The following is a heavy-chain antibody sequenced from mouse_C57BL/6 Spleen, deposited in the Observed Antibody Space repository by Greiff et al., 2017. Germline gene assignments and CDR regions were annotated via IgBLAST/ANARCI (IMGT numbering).Heavy chain of an antibody. J-gene: IGHJ2*01. CDR3: ARGEDYGDY. Sequence: EVQLQESGPGLVKPSQSLSLTCSVTGYSITSGYYWNWIRQFPGNKLEWMGYISYDGSNNYNPSLKNRISITRDTSKNQFFLKLNSVTTEDTATYYCARGEDYGDYWGQGTTLTVSS. V-gene: IGHV3-6*01. CDR1: GYSITSGYY. CDR2: ISYDGSN. D-gene: IGHD2-4*01.